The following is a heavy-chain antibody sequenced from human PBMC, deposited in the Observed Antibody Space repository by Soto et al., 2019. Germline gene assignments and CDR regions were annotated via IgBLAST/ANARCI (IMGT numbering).Heavy chain of an antibody. J-gene: IGHJ4*02. V-gene: IGHV3-48*01. CDR2: ISGSSSMI. CDR3: ARDLNPRQEMLYALLGY. CDR1: GFTFSSYS. Sequence: EVQLVESGRGLVQPGGSLRLSCAASGFTFSSYSMNWVRQAPGKGLEWVSYISGSSSMIYYADSVKGRFTISRDNAKNSLYLQMNSLRAEDTAVYYCARDLNPRQEMLYALLGYWGQGTLVTVSS. D-gene: IGHD2-8*01.